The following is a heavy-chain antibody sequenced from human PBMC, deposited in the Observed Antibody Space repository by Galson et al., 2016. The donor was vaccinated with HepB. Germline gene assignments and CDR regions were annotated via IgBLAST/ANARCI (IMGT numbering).Heavy chain of an antibody. D-gene: IGHD6-13*01. V-gene: IGHV4-4*07. CDR3: AREDRSLWYPLFDL. CDR2: IYSSGTS. Sequence: SETLSLTCTVSEGSMSDYFWSWIRQPAGKGLEWIGRIYSSGTSNYNPSLKSRVTMSLDTPKNHISLRLTSVTAADTAIYYCAREDRSLWYPLFDLWGRGTLITVSP. J-gene: IGHJ4*02. CDR1: EGSMSDYF.